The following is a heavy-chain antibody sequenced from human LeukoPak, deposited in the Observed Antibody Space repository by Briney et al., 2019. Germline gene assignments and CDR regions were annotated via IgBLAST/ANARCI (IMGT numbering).Heavy chain of an antibody. Sequence: SVKVSCKASGGTFSSYAISWVRQAPGQGLEWMGGIIPIFGTANYAQKFQGRVTITADESTSTAYMELSSLRSEDTAVYYCARDWVMRGIAAAPNYWGQGTLVTVSS. D-gene: IGHD6-13*01. J-gene: IGHJ4*02. CDR3: ARDWVMRGIAAAPNY. CDR2: IIPIFGTA. V-gene: IGHV1-69*13. CDR1: GGTFSSYA.